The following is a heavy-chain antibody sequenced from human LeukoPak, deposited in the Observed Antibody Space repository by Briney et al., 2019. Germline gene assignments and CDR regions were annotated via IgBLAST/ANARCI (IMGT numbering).Heavy chain of an antibody. V-gene: IGHV4-30-2*01. CDR3: ARDGHYYGSGSYSDY. D-gene: IGHD3-10*01. CDR1: GGSISSGDDS. J-gene: IGHJ4*02. CDR2: IYHSGST. Sequence: PSETLSLTCAVSGGSISSGDDSWSWIRQPPGKGLEWIGYIYHSGSTYYNPSLKSRVTISIDRSKNQFSLKLSSVTAADTAVYYCARDGHYYGSGSYSDYWGQGTLVTVSS.